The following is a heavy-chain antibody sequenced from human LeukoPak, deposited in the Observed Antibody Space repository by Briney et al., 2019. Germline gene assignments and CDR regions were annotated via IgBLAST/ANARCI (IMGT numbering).Heavy chain of an antibody. D-gene: IGHD5-24*01. V-gene: IGHV1-69*06. Sequence: GASVKVSCKASGGTFSSYAISWVRQAPGQGLEWMGGIIPIFGTANYAQKFQGRVTITADKSTSTAYMELSSLRSEDTAVYYCSMATIRGTLDYWGQGTLVTVSS. J-gene: IGHJ4*02. CDR2: IIPIFGTA. CDR3: SMATIRGTLDY. CDR1: GGTFSSYA.